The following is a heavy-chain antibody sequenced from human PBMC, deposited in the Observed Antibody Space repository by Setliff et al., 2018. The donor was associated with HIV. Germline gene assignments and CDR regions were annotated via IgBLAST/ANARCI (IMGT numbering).Heavy chain of an antibody. D-gene: IGHD6-13*01. V-gene: IGHV1-3*04. CDR2: IITGNGDT. CDR3: ARDDVAAPGSHHDY. J-gene: IGHJ4*02. Sequence: ASVKVSCKASGYTFTDYVIHWVRQAPGQRPEWMARIITGNGDTHYSQKFRDRVTVTRDTSANTAFMELNTLTSEDTAVYYCARDDVAAPGSHHDYWGQGTLVTVSS. CDR1: GYTFTDYV.